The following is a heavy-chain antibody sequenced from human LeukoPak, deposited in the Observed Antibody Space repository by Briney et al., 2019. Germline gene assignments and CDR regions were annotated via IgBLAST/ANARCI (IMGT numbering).Heavy chain of an antibody. CDR3: ASDFSAAMSYFDY. Sequence: PGGSLRLSCVASGFTLSSYWMNWVRQAPGKGLEWVANINQDGSEKYYVDSVKGRFTISRDNSKNTLYLQMNSLRAEDTAVYYCASDFSAAMSYFDYWGQGTLVTVSS. V-gene: IGHV3-7*04. CDR2: INQDGSEK. D-gene: IGHD2-2*01. CDR1: GFTLSSYW. J-gene: IGHJ4*02.